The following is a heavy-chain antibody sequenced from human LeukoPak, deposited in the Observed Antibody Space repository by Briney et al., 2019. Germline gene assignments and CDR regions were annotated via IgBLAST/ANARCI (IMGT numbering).Heavy chain of an antibody. Sequence: GGALRLSCAASGFTFSSYSMNWVRPAPGKGLGGVSSISSSSSYIYYADSVKGRFTISRDNAKNSLYLQMNSLRAEDTAVYYCARDLVAGGSFYGMDVWGQGTTVTVSS. CDR3: ARDLVAGGSFYGMDV. CDR1: GFTFSSYS. CDR2: ISSSSSYI. J-gene: IGHJ6*02. V-gene: IGHV3-21*01. D-gene: IGHD2-15*01.